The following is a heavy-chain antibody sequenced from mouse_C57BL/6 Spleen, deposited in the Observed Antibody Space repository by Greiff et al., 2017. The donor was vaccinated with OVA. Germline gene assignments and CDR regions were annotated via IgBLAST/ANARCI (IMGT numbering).Heavy chain of an antibody. CDR1: GFTFSDYG. D-gene: IGHD1-1*01. CDR3: ARRSGSSYYDAMDY. J-gene: IGHJ4*01. Sequence: EVKLMESGGGLVKPGGSLKLSCAASGFTFSDYGMHWVRQAPEKGLEWVAYISSGSSTIYYADTVKGRFTISRDNAKNTLFLQMTSLRSEDTAMYYCARRSGSSYYDAMDYWGQGTSVTVSS. CDR2: ISSGSSTI. V-gene: IGHV5-17*01.